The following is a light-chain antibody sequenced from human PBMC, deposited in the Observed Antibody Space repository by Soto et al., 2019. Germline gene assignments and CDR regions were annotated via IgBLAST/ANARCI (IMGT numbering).Light chain of an antibody. CDR1: QSVDNY. CDR3: QHSYTVPID. V-gene: IGKV1-39*01. CDR2: AAS. J-gene: IGKJ5*01. Sequence: IQITQSPSALSASVVDAVTLTFLASQSVDNYLKWYQQKPGKAPGLLIYAASTLQSGVPSRFSASGSGTDFTLTISSLQPEDFATYYCQHSYTVPIDFGQGTRLEIK.